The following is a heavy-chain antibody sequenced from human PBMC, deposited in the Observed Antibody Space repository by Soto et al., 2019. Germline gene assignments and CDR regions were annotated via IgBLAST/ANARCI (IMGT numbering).Heavy chain of an antibody. D-gene: IGHD1-7*01. CDR2: IIPISGAA. J-gene: IGHJ4*02. Sequence: GASVKVSCKASGGTFSNYVVNWVRQAPRQGLEWMGRIIPISGAANYAQKFQGRVTITADKSTSTSYMELSSLRSEDTAVYYCARDMTRTVVPYFDFWGQGTLVTVSS. CDR3: ARDMTRTVVPYFDF. V-gene: IGHV1-69*06. CDR1: GGTFSNYV.